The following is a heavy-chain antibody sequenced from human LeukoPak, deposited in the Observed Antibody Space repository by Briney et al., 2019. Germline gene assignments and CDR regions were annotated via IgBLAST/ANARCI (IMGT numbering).Heavy chain of an antibody. CDR2: ISSGSSYI. V-gene: IGHV3-21*01. D-gene: IGHD6-13*01. J-gene: IGHJ4*02. Sequence: GGSLRLSCAASGFTFSSYSMNWVRQAPGKGLEWVSSISSGSSYIYYADSVKGRFTISRDNAKNSLYLQMNSLRAEDTAVYYCARDSSSWVDYWGQGTLVTVSS. CDR3: ARDSSSWVDY. CDR1: GFTFSSYS.